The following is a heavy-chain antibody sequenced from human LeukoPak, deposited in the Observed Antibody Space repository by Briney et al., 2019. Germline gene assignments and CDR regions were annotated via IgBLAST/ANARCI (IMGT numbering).Heavy chain of an antibody. CDR2: IKGDGSDT. CDR1: GFTFSSYW. J-gene: IGHJ4*02. CDR3: ARASTTVPNLLDY. Sequence: GGSLRLSCAASGFTFSSYWMHWVRPTPGKGLVWVSRIKGDGSDTLYADSVKGRFTISRDNSKNTLYLQTSSLGVDDTAVYYCARASTTVPNLLDYWGQGALVSVSS. V-gene: IGHV3-74*01. D-gene: IGHD4-17*01.